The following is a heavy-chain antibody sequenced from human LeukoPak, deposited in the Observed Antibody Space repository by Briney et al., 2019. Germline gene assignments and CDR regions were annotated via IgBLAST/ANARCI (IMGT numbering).Heavy chain of an antibody. V-gene: IGHV3-21*01. CDR2: ISGSGTYM. CDR3: ARAPPEWLIPADY. D-gene: IGHD6-19*01. CDR1: GFTFNSYN. J-gene: IGHJ4*02. Sequence: GGSLRLSCAASGFTFNSYNMNWVRQAPGKGLEWVSSISGSGTYMYYADSVKGRFTISRDNAKNSLYLQMNSLRADDTAVYYCARAPPEWLIPADYWGQGTLVTVSS.